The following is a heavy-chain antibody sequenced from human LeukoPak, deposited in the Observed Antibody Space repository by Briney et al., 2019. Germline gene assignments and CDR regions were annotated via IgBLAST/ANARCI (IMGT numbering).Heavy chain of an antibody. D-gene: IGHD6-19*01. CDR3: ARPHSSGWWYFDY. V-gene: IGHV3-74*01. J-gene: IGHJ4*02. Sequence: PGGSLRLSRAASGFTFSRYWMHWVRQAPGKGLVWVSHINSDGSSTSYADSVKGRFTISRDNAKNTLYLQMSGLRAEDTAVYYCARPHSSGWWYFDYWGQGTLVTVSS. CDR1: GFTFSRYW. CDR2: INSDGSST.